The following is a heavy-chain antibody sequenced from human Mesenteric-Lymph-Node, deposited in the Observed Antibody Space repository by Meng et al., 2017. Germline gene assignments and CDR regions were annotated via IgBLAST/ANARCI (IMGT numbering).Heavy chain of an antibody. CDR3: AREGSGDSYFDY. V-gene: IGHV3-7*01. D-gene: IGHD4-17*01. CDR1: GFTFSSYW. J-gene: IGHJ4*02. Sequence: GGSLRLSCAAPGFTFSSYWMSWVRQAPGKGLEWVANIKQDGSEKYYVDSVKGRFTISRDNAKNSLYLQMNSLRAEDTAVYYCAREGSGDSYFDYWGQGTLVTVSS. CDR2: IKQDGSEK.